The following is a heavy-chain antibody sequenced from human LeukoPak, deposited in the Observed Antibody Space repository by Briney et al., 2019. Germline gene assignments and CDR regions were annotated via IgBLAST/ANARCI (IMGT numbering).Heavy chain of an antibody. CDR3: ARDMGVGPFDM. V-gene: IGHV4-39*02. CDR2: IYYSGST. D-gene: IGHD3-10*01. J-gene: IGHJ3*02. Sequence: PSETLSLTCTVSGGSISSSSYYGGWIRQPPGKGLEWIGSIYYSGSTYYNPSLKSRATISVDTSKNQFSLKLSSVTAADTAVYYCARDMGVGPFDMWGQGTMVTVSS. CDR1: GGSISSSSYY.